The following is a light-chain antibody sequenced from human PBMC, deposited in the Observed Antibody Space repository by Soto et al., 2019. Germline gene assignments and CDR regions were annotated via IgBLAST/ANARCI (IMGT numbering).Light chain of an antibody. CDR2: GAS. CDR1: QSVSNN. V-gene: IGKV3-15*01. Sequence: EIVMTHSPATLSVSPGERATLSCRASQSVSNNLAWYQQKPGQAPRLLIYGASTRATAIPARFSGSGSGTEFTLTISSLQSEDFAVSFCQQYDNWPYTFGQGTKLEIK. CDR3: QQYDNWPYT. J-gene: IGKJ2*01.